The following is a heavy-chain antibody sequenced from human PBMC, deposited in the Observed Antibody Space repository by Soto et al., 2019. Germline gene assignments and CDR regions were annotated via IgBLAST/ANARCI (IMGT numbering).Heavy chain of an antibody. CDR3: AKPQIARHYYYGMEV. CDR1: GYTFTSFY. J-gene: IGHJ6*02. CDR2: INPSGTTT. Sequence: QVQLVQSGAEVKKPGASVKVSCKASGYTFTSFYMHWVRQAPGQGLEWMGIINPSGTTTDYAQKFPGRVTMTRDTSTSTYYMELSSLTSEDTAVYYCAKPQIARHYYYGMEVWGQGTAVTTSS. V-gene: IGHV1-46*01.